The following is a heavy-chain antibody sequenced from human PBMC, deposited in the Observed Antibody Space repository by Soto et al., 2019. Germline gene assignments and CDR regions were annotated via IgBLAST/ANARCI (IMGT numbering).Heavy chain of an antibody. D-gene: IGHD3-10*01. Sequence: SVKVSCKASGYTFTSYAISWVRQAPGQGLEWMGGIIPIFGTANYAQKFQGRVTITADESTSTAYMELSSLRSEDTAVYYCARGYYYGSGSYYTPSYYYGMDVWGQGTTVTVSS. CDR1: GYTFTSYA. V-gene: IGHV1-69*13. CDR3: ARGYYYGSGSYYTPSYYYGMDV. J-gene: IGHJ6*02. CDR2: IIPIFGTA.